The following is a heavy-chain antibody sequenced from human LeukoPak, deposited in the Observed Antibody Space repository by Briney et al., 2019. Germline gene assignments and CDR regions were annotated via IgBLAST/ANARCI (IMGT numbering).Heavy chain of an antibody. V-gene: IGHV1-2*02. J-gene: IGHJ4*02. CDR2: INPNSGGT. Sequence: ASVKVSCKASGYTFTGYYMHWVRQAPGQGLEWMGWINPNSGGTNYAQKFQGRVTMTRDTSISTAYMELSRLRSDDTAVYYCARGPMVRGVITSFDYWGQGTLVTVSS. CDR1: GYTFTGYY. D-gene: IGHD3-10*01. CDR3: ARGPMVRGVITSFDY.